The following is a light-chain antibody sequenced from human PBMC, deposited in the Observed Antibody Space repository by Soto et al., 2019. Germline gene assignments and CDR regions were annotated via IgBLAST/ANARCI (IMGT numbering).Light chain of an antibody. V-gene: IGKV1-5*03. CDR1: QSISSW. Sequence: DIQMTQSPSTLSASVGDRVTITCRASQSISSWLAWYQQKPGKAPQLLIYKVSSLESGVAYRFSRSGSGTEFTFTNSQLEPRDFATYFCPQDKKSPITFGQGTRLEIK. CDR2: KVS. CDR3: PQDKKSPIT. J-gene: IGKJ5*01.